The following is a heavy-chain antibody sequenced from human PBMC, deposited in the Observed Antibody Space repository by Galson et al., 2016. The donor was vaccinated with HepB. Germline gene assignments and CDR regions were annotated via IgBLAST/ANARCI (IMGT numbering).Heavy chain of an antibody. CDR1: GFTFSRYG. V-gene: IGHV3-30*18. D-gene: IGHD3-3*01. CDR2: ISYDGSNN. Sequence: SLRLSCAASGFTFSRYGMHWVRQAPGKGLEWVAVISYDGSNNYYADSVKGRFTISRDNVKNTLYLQMNSLRAEGTVVYYCAKGEPASRYDCWSGYFDYWGQGTRVTVSS. CDR3: AKGEPASRYDCWSGYFDY. J-gene: IGHJ4*02.